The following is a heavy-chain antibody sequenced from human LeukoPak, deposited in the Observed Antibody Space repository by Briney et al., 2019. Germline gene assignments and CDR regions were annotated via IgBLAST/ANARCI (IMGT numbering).Heavy chain of an antibody. CDR1: GFTFSSYA. D-gene: IGHD3-22*01. CDR2: ISYDGSNK. Sequence: GGSLRLSCAASGFTFSSYAMHWVRQAPGKGLEWVAVISYDGSNKYYADSVKGRFTISRDNSKNTLYLQMNSLRAEDTAVYYCARTPTRRYDSSGYLGYWGQGTLVTVSS. J-gene: IGHJ4*02. V-gene: IGHV3-30*04. CDR3: ARTPTRRYDSSGYLGY.